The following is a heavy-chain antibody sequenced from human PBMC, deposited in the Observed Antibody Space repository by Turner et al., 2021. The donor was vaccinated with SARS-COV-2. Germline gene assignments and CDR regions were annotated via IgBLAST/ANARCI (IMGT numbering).Heavy chain of an antibody. CDR2: ISGSGGGT. J-gene: IGHJ4*02. Sequence: EVQLLESGGGLVQPGGSLRLSCAASGFTFSSYAMSWVRQAPGKGLEWVSVISGSGGGTYYADSVKGRFTISRDNSKNTLYLQMNSLRAEDTAVYYCARPHTSGWYINFIFWGQGTLVTVSS. V-gene: IGHV3-23*01. CDR3: ARPHTSGWYINFIF. CDR1: GFTFSSYA. D-gene: IGHD6-19*01.